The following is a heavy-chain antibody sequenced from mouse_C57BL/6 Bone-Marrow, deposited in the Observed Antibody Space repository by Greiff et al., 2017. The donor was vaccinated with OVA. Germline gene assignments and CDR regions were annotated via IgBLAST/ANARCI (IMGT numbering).Heavy chain of an antibody. CDR1: GFTFTDYY. D-gene: IGHD1-1*01. V-gene: IGHV1-36*01. J-gene: IGHJ1*03. CDR3: ARSGTVVSDWYFDV. CDR2: VYPYNGGT. Sequence: VQLQQSGPVLVKPGPSVKISCKASGFTFTDYYMYWVKQSHGKSLEWIGLVYPYNGGTSYNQKFKGKATLTVDTSSSTAYMELNSLTSDDSAVYYDARSGTVVSDWYFDVWGTGTTVTVSS.